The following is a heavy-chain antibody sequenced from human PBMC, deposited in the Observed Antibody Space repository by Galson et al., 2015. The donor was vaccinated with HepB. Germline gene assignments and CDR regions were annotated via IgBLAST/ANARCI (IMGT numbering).Heavy chain of an antibody. J-gene: IGHJ4*02. D-gene: IGHD4-17*01. CDR2: SGST. V-gene: IGHV4-39*01. Sequence: SGSTYYNPSLKSRVTISVDTSKNQFSLKLSSVTAADTAVYYCATSIDSTVTPFDYWGQGTLVTVSS. CDR3: ATSIDSTVTPFDY.